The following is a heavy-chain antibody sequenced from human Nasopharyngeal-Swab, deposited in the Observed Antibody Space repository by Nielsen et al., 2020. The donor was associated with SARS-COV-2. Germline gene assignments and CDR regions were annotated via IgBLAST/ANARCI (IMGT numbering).Heavy chain of an antibody. CDR2: ISYDGSNK. D-gene: IGHD1-7*01. CDR1: GFTFSSYG. Sequence: GESLKISCAASGFTFSSYGMHWIRQAPGKGLEWVAVISYDGSNKYYADSVKGRFTISRDNSKNTLYLQMNSLRAEDTAVYYCAHGELYFDYWGQGTLVTVSS. J-gene: IGHJ4*02. V-gene: IGHV3-30*03. CDR3: AHGELYFDY.